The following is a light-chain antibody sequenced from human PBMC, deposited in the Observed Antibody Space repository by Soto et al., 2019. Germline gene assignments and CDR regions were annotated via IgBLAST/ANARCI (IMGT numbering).Light chain of an antibody. CDR2: DDN. CDR1: SSNIWGNS. V-gene: IGLV1-51*01. J-gene: IGLJ1*01. CDR3: GSWDSSPSAYV. Sequence: QSFLTQPPSVSAAPVQKVTISFSGSSSNIWGNSVSWYQQLPGTAPKLLIYDDNKRPSGIPDRFSGSKSGTSATLGITGFQTGDEADYYCGSWDSSPSAYVFGTGTKVTVL.